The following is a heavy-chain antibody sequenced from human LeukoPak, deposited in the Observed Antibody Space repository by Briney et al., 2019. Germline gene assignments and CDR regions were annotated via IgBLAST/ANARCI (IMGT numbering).Heavy chain of an antibody. D-gene: IGHD3-3*01. CDR1: GFTFSHYA. CDR2: LSYDGSNE. CDR3: ARDPWSNYYYDY. Sequence: GGSLRLSCAASGFTFSHYAIHWVRQAPGKGLEWVAALSYDGSNEYYADSVKGRFTISRDNAEKSLYLQMNSLRADDTAVYYCARDPWSNYYYDYWGQGTLVTVSS. J-gene: IGHJ4*02. V-gene: IGHV3-30*04.